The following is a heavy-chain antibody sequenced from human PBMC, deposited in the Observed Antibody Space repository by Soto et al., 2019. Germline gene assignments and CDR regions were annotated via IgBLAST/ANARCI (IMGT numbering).Heavy chain of an antibody. CDR1: GDSISSSNW. J-gene: IGHJ4*02. CDR3: ARHSGSYFRDY. CDR2: IYHSGST. D-gene: IGHD1-26*01. Sequence: QVQLQESGPGLVKPSGTLSLTCAVSGDSISSSNWWSWVRQPPGKGLEWIGEIYHSGSTNYNPSLKRRVTISVDKSKNQFALNLNFVTAADTAVYYCARHSGSYFRDYWGQGTLVTVSS. V-gene: IGHV4-4*02.